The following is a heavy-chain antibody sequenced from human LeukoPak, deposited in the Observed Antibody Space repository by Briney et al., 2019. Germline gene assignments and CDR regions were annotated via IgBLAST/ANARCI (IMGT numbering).Heavy chain of an antibody. CDR1: GFTFSSYA. J-gene: IGHJ4*02. CDR3: AKMIAYYYDSSGYRYYFDY. V-gene: IGHV3-23*01. D-gene: IGHD3-22*01. CDR2: ISGSGGST. Sequence: GGSLRLSCAASGFTFSSYAMSWVRQAPGKGLEWVSAISGSGGSTYYADSVKGRFTISRDNSKNTLYLQMNSLRAEDTAVYYCAKMIAYYYDSSGYRYYFDYWGQGTLVTVSS.